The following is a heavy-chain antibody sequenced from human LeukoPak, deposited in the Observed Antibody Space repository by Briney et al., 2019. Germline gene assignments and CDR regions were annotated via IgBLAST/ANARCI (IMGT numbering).Heavy chain of an antibody. Sequence: PSETLSLTCTVSGGSISSNSYYWGWIRRPPGKGLEWIGSIYYSGSTYYNPSLKSRVTISVDMSKNQLSLKLSPVTAADTAVYYCAKKGAAEYSSSSTGFDPWGQGTLVTVSS. CDR1: GGSISSNSYY. V-gene: IGHV4-39*07. J-gene: IGHJ5*02. D-gene: IGHD6-6*01. CDR2: IYYSGST. CDR3: AKKGAAEYSSSSTGFDP.